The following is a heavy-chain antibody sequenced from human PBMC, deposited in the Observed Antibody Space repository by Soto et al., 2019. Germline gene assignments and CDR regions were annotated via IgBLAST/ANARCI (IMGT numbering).Heavy chain of an antibody. CDR1: GTSMSGSSYY. J-gene: IGHJ4*02. CDR2: IYYSGST. Sequence: PSETLSLTCTVSGTSMSGSSYYWGWIRQPPGKGLEWIGSIYYSGSTYYNPSLKSRVTISVDTSNNQFSLNLGSVTAADTAVYYCARHSNRNYGLYYFDFWGLGALVTVSS. CDR3: ARHSNRNYGLYYFDF. D-gene: IGHD4-4*01. V-gene: IGHV4-39*01.